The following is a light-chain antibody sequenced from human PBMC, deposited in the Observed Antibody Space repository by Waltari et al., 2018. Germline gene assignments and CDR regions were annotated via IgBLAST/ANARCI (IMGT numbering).Light chain of an antibody. CDR3: QTCVTGSLV. Sequence: QLVLTQSTSASDSMGASVKVACALSSGHTSYAIAGHQQQPVKGARYLIKMNRDGSNDKGDGIPDRFSGSSSGAARYLTISRLQSEDEAEYYCQTCVTGSLVFGGGTKLTVL. J-gene: IGLJ3*02. CDR1: SGHTSYA. CDR2: MNRDGSN. V-gene: IGLV4-69*01.